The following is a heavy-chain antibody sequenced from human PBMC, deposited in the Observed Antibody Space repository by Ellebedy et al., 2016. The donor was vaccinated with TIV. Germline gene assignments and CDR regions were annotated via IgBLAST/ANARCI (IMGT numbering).Heavy chain of an antibody. V-gene: IGHV4-38-2*02. J-gene: IGHJ6*02. CDR3: ARVKAWNEYYHYYGMDV. D-gene: IGHD1-1*01. Sequence: MPSETLSLTCTVSSYSISSVYYWGWIRQATGKGLEWIGRINHSGSTYCHPSLKSRVTTLVDTSENQFSLKLSSVTAADTAVYYWARVKAWNEYYHYYGMDVWGQGTTVTVSS. CDR2: INHSGST. CDR1: SYSISSVYY.